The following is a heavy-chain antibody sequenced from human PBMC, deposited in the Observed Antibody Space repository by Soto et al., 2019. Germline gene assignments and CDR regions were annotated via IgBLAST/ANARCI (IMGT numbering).Heavy chain of an antibody. D-gene: IGHD4-4*01. CDR1: GFTFDDYA. CDR3: AKGRGYSIFMDV. V-gene: IGHV3-9*01. Sequence: GGSLRLSCAASGFTFDDYAMHWVRQAPGKGLEWVSGISWNSGSMGYADSVRGRFTISRDNAKNSLYLQMNSLRAEDTALYYCAKGRGYSIFMDVWGKGTTVTVSS. CDR2: ISWNSGSM. J-gene: IGHJ6*04.